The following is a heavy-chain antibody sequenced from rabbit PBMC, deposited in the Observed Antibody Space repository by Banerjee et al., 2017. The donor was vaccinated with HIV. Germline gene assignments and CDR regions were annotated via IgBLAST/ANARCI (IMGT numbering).Heavy chain of an antibody. D-gene: IGHD1-1*01. CDR3: ARGGVGSTGYTYAFDP. CDR1: GFSFSNDMW. V-gene: IGHV1S45*01. Sequence: QEQLVESGGDLVQPEGSLTLTCTASGFSFSNDMWICWVRQAPGKGLEWIACIYAGSSGSTYYASWAKGRFTISKTSSTTVTLQMTSLTAADTATYFCARGGVGSTGYTYAFDPWGPGTLVTVS. CDR2: IYAGSSGST. J-gene: IGHJ2*01.